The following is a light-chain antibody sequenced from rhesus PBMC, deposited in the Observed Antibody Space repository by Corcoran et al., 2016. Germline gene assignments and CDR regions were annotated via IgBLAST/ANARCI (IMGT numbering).Light chain of an antibody. CDR3: QQGYSTPLT. V-gene: IGKV1-32*03. J-gene: IGKJ4*01. CDR2: YAN. Sequence: DIQMSQSPSSLSASVGDRVTITCRASQGISSYLNWYQQKPGKAPKLLIYYANSLASGVPAMFSGSGSGTDYTLTISSLRPEDFATYYVQQGYSTPLTFGGGTKVEIK. CDR1: QGISSY.